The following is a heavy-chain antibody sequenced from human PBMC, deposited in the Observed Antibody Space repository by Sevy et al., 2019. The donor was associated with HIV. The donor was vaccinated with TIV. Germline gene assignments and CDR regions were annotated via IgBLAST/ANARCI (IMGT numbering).Heavy chain of an antibody. CDR1: GFTFSSYV. CDR3: AKDAVTFGGVIVKGDAFDI. D-gene: IGHD3-16*02. CDR2: ISGSGGST. V-gene: IGHV3-23*01. Sequence: GGSLRLSCAASGFTFSSYVMSWVRQAPGKGLEWVSAISGSGGSTYYADSVKGRFTISRDNSKNTLYLQMNSLRAEDTAVYYCAKDAVTFGGVIVKGDAFDIWGQGTMVTVSS. J-gene: IGHJ3*02.